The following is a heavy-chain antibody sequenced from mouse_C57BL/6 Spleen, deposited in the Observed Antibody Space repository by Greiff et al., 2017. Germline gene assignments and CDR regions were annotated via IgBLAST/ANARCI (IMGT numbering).Heavy chain of an antibody. D-gene: IGHD1-1*01. CDR2: IDPEDGDT. V-gene: IGHV14-1*01. CDR1: GFNIKDYY. CDR3: TTGSSLYYFDY. Sequence: EVQLQQSGAALVRPGASVKLSCTASGFNIKDYYMHWVKQRPEQGLEWIGRIDPEDGDTEYAPKFQGKATMTADTSSNTAYLQLSSLTSEDTAVYYCTTGSSLYYFDYWGQGTTLTVSS. J-gene: IGHJ2*01.